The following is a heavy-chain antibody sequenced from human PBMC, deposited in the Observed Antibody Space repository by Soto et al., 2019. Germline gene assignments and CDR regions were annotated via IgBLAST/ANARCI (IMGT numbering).Heavy chain of an antibody. V-gene: IGHV3-74*01. CDR3: ERGRYYYYGMDV. CDR1: GFTFSSYW. Sequence: GGSLRLSCSASGFTFSSYWMHWVRQTPGKGLVWVSRINTDGGSASYADSVKGRFTISRDNAKNTLYLQMNSLRAEDTAVYYCERGRYYYYGMDVWGQGTTVTVSS. J-gene: IGHJ6*02. CDR2: INTDGGSA.